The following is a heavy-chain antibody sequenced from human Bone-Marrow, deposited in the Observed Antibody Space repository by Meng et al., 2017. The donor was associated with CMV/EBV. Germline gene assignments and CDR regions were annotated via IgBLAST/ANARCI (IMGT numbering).Heavy chain of an antibody. Sequence: ASVKVSCKASGYTFTGYYMHWVRQAPGQGLEWMGWINPNSGGTNYAQKFQGRVTMTRDTSISTAYMELSRLRSDDTAVYYCARANPYYYDSSAPEGGAFDIWGQGPMVTVSS. CDR2: INPNSGGT. D-gene: IGHD3-22*01. V-gene: IGHV1-2*02. CDR1: GYTFTGYY. J-gene: IGHJ3*02. CDR3: ARANPYYYDSSAPEGGAFDI.